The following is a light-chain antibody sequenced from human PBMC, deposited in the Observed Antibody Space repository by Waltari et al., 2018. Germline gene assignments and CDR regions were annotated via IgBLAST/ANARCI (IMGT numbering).Light chain of an antibody. J-gene: IGKJ1*01. V-gene: IGKV4-1*01. CDR2: WAS. CDR1: QTLFYSSNNKKY. Sequence: DIVMTQSPDSLAVSLGERATINCKSSQTLFYSSNNKKYLAWYRLKPGQPPKLLIFWASTRESGVPVRVSGSGSATDFTLTIDTLQAEDVAVYYCQQYYTTPTFGQGTKVEIK. CDR3: QQYYTTPT.